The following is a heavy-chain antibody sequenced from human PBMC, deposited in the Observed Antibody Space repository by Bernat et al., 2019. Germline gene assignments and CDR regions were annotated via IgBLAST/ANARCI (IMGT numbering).Heavy chain of an antibody. Sequence: QVQLVQSGAEVKKPGASVKVSCKASGYTFTSYYMHWVRQAPGQGLEWMGIINPSGGSTSYAQKFQGRVTMTRDPSTSTVYMELSSLRSEDTAVYYCAREWHDSSGYYYPEDYFDYWGQGTLVTVSS. J-gene: IGHJ4*02. CDR3: AREWHDSSGYYYPEDYFDY. D-gene: IGHD3-22*01. CDR2: INPSGGST. CDR1: GYTFTSYY. V-gene: IGHV1-46*03.